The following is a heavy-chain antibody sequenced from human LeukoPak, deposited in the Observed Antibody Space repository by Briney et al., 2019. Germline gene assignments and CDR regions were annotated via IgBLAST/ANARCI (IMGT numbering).Heavy chain of an antibody. Sequence: GASVKVSCKASGYTFTGYYMHWVRQAPGQGLEWMGWINPNSGGTNYAQKFQGRVTMTRDTSISTAYMELSRLRSDDTAVYYCARVFGVVNLRPPKNYYMDVWGKGTTVTVSS. D-gene: IGHD3-3*01. CDR2: INPNSGGT. CDR3: ARVFGVVNLRPPKNYYMDV. V-gene: IGHV1-2*02. CDR1: GYTFTGYY. J-gene: IGHJ6*03.